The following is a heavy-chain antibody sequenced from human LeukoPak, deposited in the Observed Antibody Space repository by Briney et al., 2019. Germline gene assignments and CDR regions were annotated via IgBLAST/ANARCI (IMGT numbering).Heavy chain of an antibody. Sequence: GGSLRLSCAASGFTFSNSAMSWVRLAPGKGLEWVSAISGSGGSTYYADSVKGRFTISRDNSKNTLYLQMNSLRAEDTAVYYCAKTTTYCGGDCYLFAFDIWGQGTMVTVSS. V-gene: IGHV3-23*01. CDR1: GFTFSNSA. D-gene: IGHD2-21*02. CDR2: ISGSGGST. J-gene: IGHJ3*02. CDR3: AKTTTYCGGDCYLFAFDI.